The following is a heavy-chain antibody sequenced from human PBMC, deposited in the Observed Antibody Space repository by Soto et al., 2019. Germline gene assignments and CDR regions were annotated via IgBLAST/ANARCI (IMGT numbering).Heavy chain of an antibody. Sequence: EVPLVESGGGLVKPGGSLRLSCAASGFTFSSYSMNWVRQAPGKGLEWVSSISSSSSYIYYADSVKGRFTISRDNAKNSLYLQMNSLRAEDTAVYYCARDRVEHYYYYYGMDVWGQGTTVTVSS. J-gene: IGHJ6*02. CDR1: GFTFSSYS. CDR3: ARDRVEHYYYYYGMDV. V-gene: IGHV3-21*01. CDR2: ISSSSSYI. D-gene: IGHD1-1*01.